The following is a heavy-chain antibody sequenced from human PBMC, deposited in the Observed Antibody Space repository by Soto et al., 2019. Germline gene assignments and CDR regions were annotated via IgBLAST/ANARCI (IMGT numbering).Heavy chain of an antibody. CDR2: IYYSGST. V-gene: IGHV4-39*01. CDR1: RGSISSSSYY. CDR3: AKTKQQMVQFFAY. J-gene: IGHJ4*02. Sequence: QLQLQESGPGLVKPSETLSLTCTVSRGSISSSSYYWGWIRQPPGKGLEWIGSIYYSGSTYYNPSLKRRVTISVDTYKIQYSLTMSSVSAAYTAVYYCAKTKQQMVQFFAYWGQGTLVTVSS. D-gene: IGHD6-13*01.